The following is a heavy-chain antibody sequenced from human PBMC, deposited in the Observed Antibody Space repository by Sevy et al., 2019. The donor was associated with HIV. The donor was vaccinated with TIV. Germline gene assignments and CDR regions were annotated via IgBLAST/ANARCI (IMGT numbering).Heavy chain of an antibody. D-gene: IGHD6-19*01. V-gene: IGHV1-3*04. CDR3: ARDRQQQWLVRYYYYGMDV. CDR2: INTGNGNT. J-gene: IGHJ6*02. Sequence: ASVKVSCKASGYTFTSNAMVWVRQAPGQWLEWMGWINTGNGNTTFSQKFQGRVTITRDTSASTAYMELSSLRSEDTAVYYCARDRQQQWLVRYYYYGMDVWGQGTTVTVSS. CDR1: GYTFTSNA.